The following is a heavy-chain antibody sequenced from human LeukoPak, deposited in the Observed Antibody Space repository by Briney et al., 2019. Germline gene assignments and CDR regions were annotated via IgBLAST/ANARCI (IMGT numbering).Heavy chain of an antibody. Sequence: GGSLRLSGAASGFTFNTYWMNWVRQAPGKGLEWVANIKQDGSDKYYAESVKGRFTISKDNAKNSLYLQMNSLRAEDTAVYYCARGYSTRGDWWGQGTLVTVSS. J-gene: IGHJ4*02. V-gene: IGHV3-7*01. CDR2: IKQDGSDK. CDR3: ARGYSTRGDW. CDR1: GFTFNTYW. D-gene: IGHD2/OR15-2a*01.